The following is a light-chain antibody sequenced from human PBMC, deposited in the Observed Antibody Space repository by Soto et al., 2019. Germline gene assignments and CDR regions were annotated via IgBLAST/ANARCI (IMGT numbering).Light chain of an antibody. V-gene: IGKV3-11*01. J-gene: IGKJ1*01. CDR2: DAS. CDR1: QSVSSY. Sequence: EIVLIQSPATLPLSPGERATLSCRASQSVSSYLAWYQQKPGQAPRLLIYDASNRATGIPARFSGSGSGTDFTLTISSLEPEDFAVYYCQQRSNWTFGQGTKVDIK. CDR3: QQRSNWT.